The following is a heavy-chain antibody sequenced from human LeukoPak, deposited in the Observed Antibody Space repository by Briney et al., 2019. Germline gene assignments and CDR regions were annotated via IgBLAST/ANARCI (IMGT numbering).Heavy chain of an antibody. CDR2: IYYSGST. CDR3: ARSITMVRGVIITLGY. CDR1: GGSISSGDYY. J-gene: IGHJ4*02. D-gene: IGHD3-10*01. Sequence: PSETLSLTCTVSGGSISSGDYYWSWIRQPPGKGLEWIGYIYYSGSTYYNPSLKSRVTISGDTSKNQFSLKLSSVTAADTAVYYCARSITMVRGVIITLGYWGQGTLVTVSS. V-gene: IGHV4-30-4*01.